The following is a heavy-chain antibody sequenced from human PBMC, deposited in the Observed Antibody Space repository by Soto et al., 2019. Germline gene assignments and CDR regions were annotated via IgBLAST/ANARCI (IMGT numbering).Heavy chain of an antibody. J-gene: IGHJ4*02. CDR3: VRGGGTLGY. V-gene: IGHV1-46*01. Sequence: ASVKVSCKASGYTFSNYAMYWVRQAPGQGLEWMGIISPRDGTTTYALKFQGRVTMTRDTSTSTMYMEMSNVRSDDTAVYYCVRGGGTLGYWGQGTLVTVSS. CDR2: ISPRDGTT. CDR1: GYTFSNYA.